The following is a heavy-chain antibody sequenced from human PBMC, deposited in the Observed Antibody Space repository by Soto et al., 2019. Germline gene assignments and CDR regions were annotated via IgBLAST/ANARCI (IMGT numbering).Heavy chain of an antibody. Sequence: ASVKVSCKASGYTFTRYEINWVRQATGQGLEWMGWMNPNSGSTGYAQKFQGRVTMTRSTSISTAYMELSSLRSEDTAVYFCARGQSGYSSGWSPNDFWGQGTLVTVSS. D-gene: IGHD6-19*01. V-gene: IGHV1-8*01. CDR2: MNPNSGST. CDR3: ARGQSGYSSGWSPNDF. CDR1: GYTFTRYE. J-gene: IGHJ4*02.